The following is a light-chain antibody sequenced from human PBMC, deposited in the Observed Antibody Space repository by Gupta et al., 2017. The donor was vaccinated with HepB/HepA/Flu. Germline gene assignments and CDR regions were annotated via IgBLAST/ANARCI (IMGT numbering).Light chain of an antibody. J-gene: IGKJ1*01. CDR3: QQYSNYSPT. CDR2: KGS. V-gene: IGKV1-5*03. Sequence: DIQMTQSPSTLSTSVGDRVTITCRASQSISNWLAWYQQKPGKAPKLLIQKGSSLESVVPSRFSGSGSGTEFTLTITSLQPGDFATYYCQQYSNYSPTFGQGTKVEIK. CDR1: QSISNW.